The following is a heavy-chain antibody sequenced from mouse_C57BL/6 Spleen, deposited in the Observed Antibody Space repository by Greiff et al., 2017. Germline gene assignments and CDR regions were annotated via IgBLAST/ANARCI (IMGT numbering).Heavy chain of an antibody. J-gene: IGHJ2*01. V-gene: IGHV1-69*01. D-gene: IGHD2-3*01. CDR3: ARSGGRLLYYFDY. Sequence: QVQLQQPGAELVMPGASVKLSCKASGYTFTSYWMHWVKQRPGQGLEWIGEIDPSDSYTNYNQKFKGKSTLTVDKSSSTAYMPLSSLTSEDSAVYYCARSGGRLLYYFDYWGQGTTLTVSS. CDR1: GYTFTSYW. CDR2: IDPSDSYT.